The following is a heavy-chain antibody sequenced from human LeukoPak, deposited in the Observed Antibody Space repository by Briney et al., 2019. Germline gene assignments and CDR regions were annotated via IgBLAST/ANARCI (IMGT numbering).Heavy chain of an antibody. Sequence: GGSLRLSCAASGFTVNNNYMTWVRQAPGKGLEWVSAISGSGGSTYYADSVKGRFTISRDNSKNTLYLQMNSLRAEDTAVYYCAKDRNYYGMDVWGQGTTVTVSS. CDR2: ISGSGGST. J-gene: IGHJ6*02. CDR3: AKDRNYYGMDV. V-gene: IGHV3-23*01. CDR1: GFTVNNNY.